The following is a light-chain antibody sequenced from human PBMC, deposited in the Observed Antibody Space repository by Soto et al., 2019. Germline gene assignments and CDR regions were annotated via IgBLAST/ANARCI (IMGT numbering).Light chain of an antibody. CDR1: QRVSNTY. J-gene: IGKJ4*01. Sequence: EIVLAQSPGTLSLSPGERATLSCRASQRVSNTYLAWYQQKPGQAPRLLIYGVSSRATGIPDRFSGSGSGTDFTLTISRLEPEDFAVYYCQQYSSSPVTFGGGTKLAIK. CDR2: GVS. CDR3: QQYSSSPVT. V-gene: IGKV3-20*01.